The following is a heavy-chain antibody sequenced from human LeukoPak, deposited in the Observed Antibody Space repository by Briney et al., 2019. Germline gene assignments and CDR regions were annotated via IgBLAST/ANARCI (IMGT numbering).Heavy chain of an antibody. CDR2: INPSGGST. V-gene: IGHV1-46*01. D-gene: IGHD2-21*02. CDR3: ARRRGGDSIRFDP. J-gene: IGHJ5*02. Sequence: SVKVSCKASGYTFTSYYMHWVRQAPGQGLEWMGIINPSGGSTSYAQKFQGRVTMTRDTSTSTVYMELSSLRSDDTAVYYCARRRGGDSIRFDPWGQGTLVTVSS. CDR1: GYTFTSYY.